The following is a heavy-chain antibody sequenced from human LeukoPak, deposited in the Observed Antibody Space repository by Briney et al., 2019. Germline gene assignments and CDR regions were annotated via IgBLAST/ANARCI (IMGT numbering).Heavy chain of an antibody. CDR1: GGSFSGYY. CDR2: INHSGST. CDR3: ARGSKPFGPPFLDY. D-gene: IGHD3-3*01. Sequence: PSETLSLTSAVYGGSFSGYYWSWIPQPPGKGLEWIGEINHSGSTNYNPSLKSRVTISVDTSKNQFSLKLSSVTAADTAVYYCARGSKPFGPPFLDYWGQGTLVTVSS. V-gene: IGHV4-34*01. J-gene: IGHJ4*02.